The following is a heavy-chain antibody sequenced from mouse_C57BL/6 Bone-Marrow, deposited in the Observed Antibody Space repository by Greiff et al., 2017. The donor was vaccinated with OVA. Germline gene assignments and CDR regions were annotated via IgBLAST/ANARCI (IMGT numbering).Heavy chain of an antibody. J-gene: IGHJ2*01. Sequence: VQLQQPGPELVKPGASVKMSCKASGYSFTCYCITWVKQRPGQGLEWIGDIYPGSGSTNYNEKFKSKATLTVDTSSSAAYMQLSSLTSEDSAVYNSARTIYYDYDDYFDYWGQGTTLTVSS. V-gene: IGHV1-55*01. D-gene: IGHD2-4*01. CDR3: ARTIYYDYDDYFDY. CDR2: IYPGSGST. CDR1: GYSFTCYC.